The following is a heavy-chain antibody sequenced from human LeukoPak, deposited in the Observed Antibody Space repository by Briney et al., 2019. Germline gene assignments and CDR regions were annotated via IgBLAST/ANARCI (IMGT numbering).Heavy chain of an antibody. CDR2: INPNSGGT. CDR1: GYTFTGYY. CDR3: ARGGGNYCSSTSFYISVYVH. V-gene: IGHV1-2*02. Sequence: ASVKVSCKASGYTFTGYYMHWVRQAPGQGLEWMGWINPNSGGTNYAQKFQGRVTMTRDTSISTAYMELSRLRSDDTAVYYCARGGGNYCSSTSFYISVYVHWGQGTLVTVSS. D-gene: IGHD2-2*02. J-gene: IGHJ4*02.